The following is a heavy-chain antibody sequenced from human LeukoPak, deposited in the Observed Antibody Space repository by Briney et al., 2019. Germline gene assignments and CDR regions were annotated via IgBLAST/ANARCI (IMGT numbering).Heavy chain of an antibody. CDR2: ISYNGHYE. D-gene: IGHD1-26*01. J-gene: IGHJ4*02. Sequence: GGSLRLSCVASGFTFSNFGVHWVRQAPGKGLEWVAVISYNGHYEYYGESVKGRFTISRDNSKNTVSLQMDNLRIEDTAVYYCVRGGSPPTSTWSLDEWGQGTLVSVSS. CDR3: VRGGSPPTSTWSLDE. V-gene: IGHV3-30*03. CDR1: GFTFSNFG.